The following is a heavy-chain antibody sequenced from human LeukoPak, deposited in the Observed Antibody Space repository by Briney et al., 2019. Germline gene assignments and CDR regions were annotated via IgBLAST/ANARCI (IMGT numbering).Heavy chain of an antibody. CDR1: GESLNDYY. Sequence: SETLSLTCAVHGESLNDYYLSWIRQSPGKGLEWIGEINHNGSTTFNPSLESRLTISVDTTKSHFSLKLTSVNAADASVYFFARGFCRGESCYSAEYFQHWGQGTLVTVSS. D-gene: IGHD2-15*01. CDR3: ARGFCRGESCYSAEYFQH. V-gene: IGHV4-34*01. CDR2: INHNGST. J-gene: IGHJ1*01.